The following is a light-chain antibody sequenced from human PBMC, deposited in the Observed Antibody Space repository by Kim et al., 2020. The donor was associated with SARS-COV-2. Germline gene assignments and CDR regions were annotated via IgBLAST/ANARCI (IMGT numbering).Light chain of an antibody. CDR1: QSVSSN. Sequence: SPVERATLSCRASQSVSSNLAWYQQKPGQAPRLLIYGASTRATGIPARFSGSGSGTEFTLTISSLQSEDFAVYYCQQYNNWPLWTFGQGTKVDIK. CDR2: GAS. J-gene: IGKJ1*01. V-gene: IGKV3-15*01. CDR3: QQYNNWPLWT.